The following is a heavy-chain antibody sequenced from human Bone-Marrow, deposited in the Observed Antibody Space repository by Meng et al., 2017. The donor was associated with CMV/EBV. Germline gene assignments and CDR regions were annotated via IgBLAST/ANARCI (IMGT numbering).Heavy chain of an antibody. CDR2: IRYDGSNK. CDR1: GFTFSSYG. V-gene: IGHV3-30*02. Sequence: GESLKISCAASGFTFSSYGMHWVRQAPGKGLEWVAFIRYDGSNKYYADSVKGRFTISRDNSKNTLYLQMNSLRAEDTAVYYCAKEGRPRRYYYGMDVWGQGTTVTV. J-gene: IGHJ6*02. D-gene: IGHD6-25*01. CDR3: AKEGRPRRYYYGMDV.